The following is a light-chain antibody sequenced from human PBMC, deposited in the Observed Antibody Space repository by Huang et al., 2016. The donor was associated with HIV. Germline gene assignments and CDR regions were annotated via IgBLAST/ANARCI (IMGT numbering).Light chain of an antibody. J-gene: IGKJ1*01. V-gene: IGKV1-8*01. CDR1: QGISSY. CDR3: QQYYSYGT. CDR2: AAS. Sequence: IRITQSPSSLSASTGDRVTITCRVSQGISSYLAWYQQKPGKAPKLLIYAASTLQSGVPSRFSGSGSGTDFTLTISCLQSEDFATYYCQQYYSYGTFGQGTKVEIK.